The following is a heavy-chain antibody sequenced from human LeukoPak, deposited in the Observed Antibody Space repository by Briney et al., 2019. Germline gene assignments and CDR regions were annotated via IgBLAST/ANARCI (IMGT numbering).Heavy chain of an antibody. D-gene: IGHD4-17*01. V-gene: IGHV4-4*07. Sequence: PSETLSLTCTVSGGSISSYYWSWIRQPAGKGLEWIGRIYTSGSTNYNPSLKSRVTISVDTSRNQFSLQLRSVTAADTAVYYCAREDPQTTVPEGMDVWGQGTTVIVSS. CDR3: AREDPQTTVPEGMDV. CDR2: IYTSGST. CDR1: GGSISSYY. J-gene: IGHJ6*02.